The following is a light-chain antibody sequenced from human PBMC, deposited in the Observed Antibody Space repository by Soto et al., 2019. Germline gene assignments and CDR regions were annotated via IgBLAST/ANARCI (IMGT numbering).Light chain of an antibody. CDR2: DVS. CDR3: SSYTSSSTVV. V-gene: IGLV2-14*01. CDR1: SSDVGGYNY. Sequence: QSALTQPASVSGSPGQSITISCTGTSSDVGGYNYVSWYQQHPGKAPKLMIYDVSNRPSGVSNRFSGSKSGNTAPLTTSGLQAEDEADYYCSSYTSSSTVVFGGGTKLTVL. J-gene: IGLJ2*01.